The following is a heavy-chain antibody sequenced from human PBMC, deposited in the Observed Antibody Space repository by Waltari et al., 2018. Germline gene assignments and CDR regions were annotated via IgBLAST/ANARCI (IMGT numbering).Heavy chain of an antibody. J-gene: IGHJ4*02. Sequence: EVHLVESGGGLVQPGGSVRLACAGPGFLFCTDLMTRVRQAPGKGLEWVANIKQDGSEKNYVDSVRGRFTISRDNAKNSLYLQMNSLRVEDTAVYFGASGLRWQDKWGQGTLVTVSS. CDR3: ASGLRWQDK. D-gene: IGHD4-17*01. CDR2: IKQDGSEK. CDR1: GFLFCTDL. V-gene: IGHV3-7*01.